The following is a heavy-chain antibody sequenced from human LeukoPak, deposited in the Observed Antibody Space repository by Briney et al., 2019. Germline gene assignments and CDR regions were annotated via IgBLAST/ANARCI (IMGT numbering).Heavy chain of an antibody. V-gene: IGHV3-21*01. J-gene: IGHJ6*03. Sequence: PGGSLRLSCAASGFTFSSYSMNWVRQAPGKGLEWVSSISSSSSYIYYADSVKGRFTISRDNAKNSLYLQMNSLRAEDTAVYYCARAWPGTRNYYMDVWGKGTTVTVSS. CDR3: ARAWPGTRNYYMDV. CDR2: ISSSSSYI. CDR1: GFTFSSYS. D-gene: IGHD1-26*01.